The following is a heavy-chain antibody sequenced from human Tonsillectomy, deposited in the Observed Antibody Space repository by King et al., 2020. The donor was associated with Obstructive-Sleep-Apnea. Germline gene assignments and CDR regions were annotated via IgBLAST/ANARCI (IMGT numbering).Heavy chain of an antibody. D-gene: IGHD2-15*01. CDR2: ISSSSSYI. CDR1: GFTFSSYS. Sequence: VQLVESGGGLVKPGGSLRLSCAASGFTFSSYSMNWVRQAPGKGLEWVSSISSSSSYIYYADSVKGRFTISRDNAKNSLYLQMNSLRAEDTAVYYCASEGQGVAGPGVVDYWGQGTLVTVSS. J-gene: IGHJ4*02. V-gene: IGHV3-21*01. CDR3: ASEGQGVAGPGVVDY.